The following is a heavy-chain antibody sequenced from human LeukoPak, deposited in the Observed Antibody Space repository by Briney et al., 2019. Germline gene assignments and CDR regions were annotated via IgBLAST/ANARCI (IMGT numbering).Heavy chain of an antibody. CDR2: VSGSGRGT. CDR1: GFTFSSCD. Sequence: GGSLRLSCAASGFTFSSCDMTWVRQAPGRGLEWVSLVSGSGRGTSYADSVKGRFTISRDNSKNTLYLQMNSLRAEDTAVYYCARGYGEQDYWGQGTLVTVSS. J-gene: IGHJ4*02. D-gene: IGHD5-12*01. CDR3: ARGYGEQDY. V-gene: IGHV3-23*01.